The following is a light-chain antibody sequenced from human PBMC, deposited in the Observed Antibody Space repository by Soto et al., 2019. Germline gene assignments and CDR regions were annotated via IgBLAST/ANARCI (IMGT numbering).Light chain of an antibody. Sequence: EIVLTQSPGTLSLSPGERATLSCRASQSVSSSYLAWYQQKPGQAPRLPIYGASSRATGIPDRFSGSGSGTDFTLTISRLELEDFAVYYCQQYGSSRVTFGRGTRLEIK. CDR2: GAS. CDR1: QSVSSSY. V-gene: IGKV3-20*01. J-gene: IGKJ5*01. CDR3: QQYGSSRVT.